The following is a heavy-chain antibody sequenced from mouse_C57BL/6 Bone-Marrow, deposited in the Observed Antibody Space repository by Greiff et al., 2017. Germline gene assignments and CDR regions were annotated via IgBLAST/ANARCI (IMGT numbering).Heavy chain of an antibody. Sequence: EVMLVESGGGLVKPGGSLKLSCAASGFTFSSYAMSWVRQTPEKRLEWVATISDGGSYTYYPDNVKGRFTISRDNAKNNLYLQMSHLKSEDTAMYYCARDGDGVYAMDYWGQGTSVTVSS. CDR3: ARDGDGVYAMDY. J-gene: IGHJ4*01. CDR2: ISDGGSYT. CDR1: GFTFSSYA. V-gene: IGHV5-4*01. D-gene: IGHD1-1*02.